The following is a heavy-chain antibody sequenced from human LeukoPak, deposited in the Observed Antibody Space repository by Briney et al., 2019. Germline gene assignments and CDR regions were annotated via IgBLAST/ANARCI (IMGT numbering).Heavy chain of an antibody. CDR1: GFIFSSYS. CDR2: ISSSSSYI. D-gene: IGHD2-15*01. J-gene: IGHJ4*02. Sequence: GGSLRLSCAASGFIFSSYSMNWVRQAPGKGLEWVSSISSSSSYIYYADSVKGRFTISRDNAKNSLYLQMNSLRAEDTAVYYCAREVVVATYFDYWGQGTLVTVSS. V-gene: IGHV3-21*01. CDR3: AREVVVATYFDY.